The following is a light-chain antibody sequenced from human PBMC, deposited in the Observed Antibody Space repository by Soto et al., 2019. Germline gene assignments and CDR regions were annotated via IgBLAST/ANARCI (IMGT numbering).Light chain of an antibody. CDR1: SSDVGNYNL. J-gene: IGLJ1*01. CDR2: EDT. CDR3: WSYAVGRTYV. Sequence: QSVLTQPASVSGSPGQSITISCTGSSSDVGNYNLVSWYQQHPGKAPKLMIYEDTKWPSGVSNRFSGSKSGNTAYLTISGLQAEDEAHYHCWSYAVGRTYVFGTGTKVTVL. V-gene: IGLV2-23*01.